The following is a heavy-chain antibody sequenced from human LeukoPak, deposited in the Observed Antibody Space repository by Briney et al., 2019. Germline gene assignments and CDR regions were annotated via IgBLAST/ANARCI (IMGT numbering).Heavy chain of an antibody. CDR1: GGSISSYY. CDR3: ARHSSHEYSRPPFDS. V-gene: IGHV4-59*08. CDR2: IYYTGNT. D-gene: IGHD6-6*01. Sequence: SETLSLTCNVSGGSISSYYWSWIRQSPGKGLEWIGYIYYTGNTNYNPSLKSRVTMSVDTSKNQFSLKVISVTAADTAVYYCARHSSHEYSRPPFDSRGQGTLVTVSS. J-gene: IGHJ4*02.